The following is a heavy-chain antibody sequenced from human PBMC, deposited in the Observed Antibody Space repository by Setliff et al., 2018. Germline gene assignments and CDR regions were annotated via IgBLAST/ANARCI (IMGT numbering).Heavy chain of an antibody. Sequence: QPGGSLRLSCAASGFVVSENYMSWVRQAPGKGLEWVALLYGDNKIDFADSVKGRFTISTDNSKNTLYLQMNSLTAEDTAVYYCARDRPGPSFGGMDVRGQGTTVTVSS. CDR2: LYGDNKI. V-gene: IGHV3-53*01. CDR3: ARDRPGPSFGGMDV. J-gene: IGHJ6*02. D-gene: IGHD3-3*01. CDR1: GFVVSENY.